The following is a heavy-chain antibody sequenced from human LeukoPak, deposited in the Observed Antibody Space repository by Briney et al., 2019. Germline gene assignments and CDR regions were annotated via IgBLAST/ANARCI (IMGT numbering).Heavy chain of an antibody. CDR3: ARDLLLYSNGWTGFFDY. Sequence: ASLKVSCKASGYTFNSYGISWVRQAPGQGLEWMGWINVHNGNTKYTQKLQGRVTMTTDTSTSTAYMELRGLRSDDTAVYYCARDLLLYSNGWTGFFDYWGQGTLVTVSS. CDR1: GYTFNSYG. V-gene: IGHV1-18*01. CDR2: INVHNGNT. J-gene: IGHJ4*02. D-gene: IGHD6-19*01.